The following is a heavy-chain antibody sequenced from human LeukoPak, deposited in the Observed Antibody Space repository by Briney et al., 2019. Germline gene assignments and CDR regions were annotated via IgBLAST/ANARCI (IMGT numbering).Heavy chain of an antibody. J-gene: IGHJ4*02. CDR2: MSGSGGST. D-gene: IGHD2-8*01. CDR1: GFTFSSYA. Sequence: GGSLRLSCAASGFTFSSYAMSWVRQAPGKGLEWVSGMSGSGGSTYYADSVKGRFTISRDNSKNTLYLQMTSPRAEDTAVYYCAKNGPKGPFVRYFDYWGLGTLITVSS. V-gene: IGHV3-23*01. CDR3: AKNGPKGPFVRYFDY.